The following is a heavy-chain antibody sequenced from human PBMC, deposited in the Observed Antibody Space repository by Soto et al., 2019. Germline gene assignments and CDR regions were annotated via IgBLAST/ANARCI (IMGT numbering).Heavy chain of an antibody. CDR3: ASPHQWLGYYYYGMDV. D-gene: IGHD6-19*01. CDR2: IIPIFGTA. J-gene: IGHJ6*02. V-gene: IGHV1-69*13. CDR1: GGTFSSYA. Sequence: ASVKVSCKASGGTFSSYAISWVRQAPGQGLEWMGGIIPIFGTANYAQKFQGRVTITADESTSTAYMELSSLRSEDTAVYYCASPHQWLGYYYYGMDVWGQGTTVTVS.